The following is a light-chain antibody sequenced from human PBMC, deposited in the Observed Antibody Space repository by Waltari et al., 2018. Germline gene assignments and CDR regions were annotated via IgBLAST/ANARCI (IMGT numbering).Light chain of an antibody. CDR2: AAS. J-gene: IGKJ1*01. V-gene: IGKV1-9*01. CDR1: QDISSY. Sequence: DIQLTQSPSFLSASVGDRVTITCRASQDISSYLAWYQQKPGKAPKLLIYAASSLQSGVPPRFSGSGSGSEFTLTISSLQPEDIATYYCQHLHSYPWTFGRGTRVEIK. CDR3: QHLHSYPWT.